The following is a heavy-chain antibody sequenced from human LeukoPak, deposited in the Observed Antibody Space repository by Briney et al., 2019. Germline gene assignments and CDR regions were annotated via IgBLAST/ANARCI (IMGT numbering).Heavy chain of an antibody. Sequence: GASVKVSCKASGGTFSSYAISWVRQAPGQGLEWMGGIIPIFGTANYEQKFQGRVTITADKSTSTAYMELSSLRSEDTAVYYCARDSDQYSYGLYWGQGTLVTVAS. CDR3: ARDSDQYSYGLY. D-gene: IGHD5-18*01. J-gene: IGHJ4*02. V-gene: IGHV1-69*06. CDR1: GGTFSSYA. CDR2: IIPIFGTA.